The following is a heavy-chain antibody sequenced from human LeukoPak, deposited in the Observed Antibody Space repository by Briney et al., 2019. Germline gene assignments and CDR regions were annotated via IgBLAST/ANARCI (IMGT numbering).Heavy chain of an antibody. V-gene: IGHV1-2*02. CDR1: GYTLTGYY. CDR3: ARNDWNDPWFDP. Sequence: ASVKVSCKASGYTLTGYYIHWVRQAPGQGLECMGWLNPKSGGTNYAQNFQGRVTMTRDTIIHTAYMELSRLRSDDTAVYYCARNDWNDPWFDPWGEGTLVTVSS. D-gene: IGHD1-1*01. CDR2: LNPKSGGT. J-gene: IGHJ5*02.